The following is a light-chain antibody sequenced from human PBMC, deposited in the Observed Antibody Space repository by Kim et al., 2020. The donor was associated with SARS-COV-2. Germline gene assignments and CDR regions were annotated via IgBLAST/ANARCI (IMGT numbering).Light chain of an antibody. J-gene: IGKJ3*01. V-gene: IGKV1-39*01. CDR2: AAS. CDR3: QQSYITPCT. Sequence: ASVGDRVTITCRTTQSISSHLNWYQQKPGRAPKLLISAASTLQGVVPSRFSGSGSETDFTLTISSLQPEDFATYFCQQSYITPCTFGPGTKVDIK. CDR1: QSISSH.